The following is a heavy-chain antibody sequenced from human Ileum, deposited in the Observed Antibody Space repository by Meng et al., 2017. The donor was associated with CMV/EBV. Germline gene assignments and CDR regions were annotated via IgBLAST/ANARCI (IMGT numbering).Heavy chain of an antibody. CDR1: GYTFTGYY. V-gene: IGHV1-46*01. CDR3: ARGPSRTDLDY. Sequence: VQLVQSRAEVKKPGPSWKVSCKASGYTFTGYYIHWVRQSPGEGLEWMRIINPGDGSTNYAQKFQGRVTMTRDTSTTTVHMELSSLRSEDAAVYYCARGPSRTDLDYWGQGTLVTVSS. CDR2: INPGDGST. J-gene: IGHJ4*02. D-gene: IGHD1-14*01.